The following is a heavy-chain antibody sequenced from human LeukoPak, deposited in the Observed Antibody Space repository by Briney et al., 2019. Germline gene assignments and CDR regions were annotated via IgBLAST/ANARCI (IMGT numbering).Heavy chain of an antibody. CDR3: ARSRASSLYYYYGMDV. CDR2: INPNSGGT. CDR1: GYTFTGYY. J-gene: IGHJ6*02. D-gene: IGHD6-6*01. Sequence: ASVKVSCKASGYTFTGYYMHWVRQAPGQGLEWMGWINPNSGGTNYAQKFRGRVTMTRDTSISTAYMELSRLGSDDTAVFYCARSRASSLYYYYGMDVWGQGTTVTVSS. V-gene: IGHV1-2*02.